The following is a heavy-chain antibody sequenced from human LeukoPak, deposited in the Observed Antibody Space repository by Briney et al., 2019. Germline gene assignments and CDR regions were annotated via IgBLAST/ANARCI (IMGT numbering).Heavy chain of an antibody. V-gene: IGHV3-53*01. CDR3: ARAKPKNMVRGLIMRRESRYYFDY. D-gene: IGHD3-10*01. Sequence: GGSLRLSCAASGFTVSSNYMSWVRQAPGKGLEWVSVIYSGGSTYYADSVKGRFTISRDNSKSTLYIQMNSLRAEDTAVYYCARAKPKNMVRGLIMRRESRYYFDYWGQGTLVAVSS. J-gene: IGHJ4*02. CDR2: IYSGGST. CDR1: GFTVSSNY.